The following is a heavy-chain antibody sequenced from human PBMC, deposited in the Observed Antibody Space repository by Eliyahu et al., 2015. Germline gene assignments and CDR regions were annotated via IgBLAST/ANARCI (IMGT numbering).Heavy chain of an antibody. Sequence: EVQLVESGGGLVQPGGSLRLSCXASGFTFSNYEMSWVRQAPGKGLEWVSXITSSGSTIYYADSVEGRFTISRDNAKNSLDLQMNSLRADDTAVYYCARRGITIFGVAKVETYYYAMDVWGQGTTVTVSS. V-gene: IGHV3-48*03. J-gene: IGHJ6*02. CDR3: ARRGITIFGVAKVETYYYAMDV. CDR1: GFTFSNYE. CDR2: ITSSGSTI. D-gene: IGHD3-3*01.